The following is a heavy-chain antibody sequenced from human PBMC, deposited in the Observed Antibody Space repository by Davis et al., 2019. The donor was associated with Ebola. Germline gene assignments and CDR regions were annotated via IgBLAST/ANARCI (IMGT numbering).Heavy chain of an antibody. D-gene: IGHD5-18*01. V-gene: IGHV4-34*01. J-gene: IGHJ4*02. Sequence: MPSETLSLTCAVYGGSFSGYYWSWIRQPPGKGLEWIGEINHSGSTNYNPSLKSRVTISVDTSKNQFSLKLSSVTAADTAVYYCARGGIQLRYWGRGTLVTVSS. CDR2: INHSGST. CDR3: ARGGIQLRY. CDR1: GGSFSGYY.